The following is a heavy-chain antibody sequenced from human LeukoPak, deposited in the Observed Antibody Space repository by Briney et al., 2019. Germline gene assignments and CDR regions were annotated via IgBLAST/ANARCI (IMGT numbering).Heavy chain of an antibody. J-gene: IGHJ5*02. CDR3: ARDLIVHSSNWFDP. Sequence: GGSLRLSCAASGFTFSSYSMNWVRQAPGKGLEWVSSISSSSSYIYYAGSVKGRFTISRDNAKNSLYLQMNSLRAEDTAVYYCARDLIVHSSNWFDPWGQGTLVTVSS. D-gene: IGHD3-22*01. CDR1: GFTFSSYS. CDR2: ISSSSSYI. V-gene: IGHV3-21*01.